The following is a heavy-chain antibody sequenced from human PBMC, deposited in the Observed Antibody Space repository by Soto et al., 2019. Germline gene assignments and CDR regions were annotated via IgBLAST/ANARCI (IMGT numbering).Heavy chain of an antibody. Sequence: GESLKISCKGSGYSFTSYWIDWVRQMPGKGLEWMVIIYPGYSDTRYSPSVQVQVTISADNSISTAYLQGSSLKASDTAMYYWARPTDSGSYYFDYWGQGTLVTVSS. CDR2: IYPGYSDT. D-gene: IGHD1-26*01. J-gene: IGHJ4*02. CDR1: GYSFTSYW. CDR3: ARPTDSGSYYFDY. V-gene: IGHV5-51*01.